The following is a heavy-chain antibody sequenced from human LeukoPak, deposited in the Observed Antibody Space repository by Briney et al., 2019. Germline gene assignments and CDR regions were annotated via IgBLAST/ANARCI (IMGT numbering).Heavy chain of an antibody. CDR3: ARAHDSSGYYSGVPIDY. CDR1: GGSFSGYY. V-gene: IGHV4-34*01. CDR2: INHSGST. J-gene: IGHJ4*02. D-gene: IGHD3-22*01. Sequence: SETLSLTCAVYGGSFSGYYWRWIRQPQGKGLEWMGEINHSGSTNYNPSLKSRVTISVDTSKNQFSLKLSSVTAADTAVYYCARAHDSSGYYSGVPIDYWGQGTLVTVSS.